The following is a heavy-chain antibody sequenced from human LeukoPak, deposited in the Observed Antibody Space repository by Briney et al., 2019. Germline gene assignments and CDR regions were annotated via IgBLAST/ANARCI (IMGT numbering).Heavy chain of an antibody. J-gene: IGHJ5*02. Sequence: SVKVSCKASGGTFSSYAISWVRRAPGQGLEWMGGIIPIFGTANYAQKFQGRVTITTDESTSTAYMELSSLRSEDTAVYYCARSHYDSSGYYHDNWFDPWGQGTLVTVSS. CDR3: ARSHYDSSGYYHDNWFDP. CDR1: GGTFSSYA. V-gene: IGHV1-69*05. D-gene: IGHD3-22*01. CDR2: IIPIFGTA.